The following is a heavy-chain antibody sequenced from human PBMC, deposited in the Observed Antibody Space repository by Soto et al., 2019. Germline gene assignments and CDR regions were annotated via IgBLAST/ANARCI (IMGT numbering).Heavy chain of an antibody. CDR2: IYHSGST. V-gene: IGHV4-4*02. CDR3: ASRPGYYYFDF. CDR1: GGSISNSNW. Sequence: SETLSLTCAVSGGSISNSNWWSWVRQPPGKGLEWIGEIYHSGSTNYNPSLKSRVTISIDKSKNHFSLNLSSVTAADTAVYYCASRPGYYYFDFWGQGSLVTVSS. J-gene: IGHJ4*02. D-gene: IGHD3-22*01.